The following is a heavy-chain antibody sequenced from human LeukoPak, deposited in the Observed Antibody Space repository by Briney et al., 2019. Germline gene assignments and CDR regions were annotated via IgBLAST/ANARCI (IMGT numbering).Heavy chain of an antibody. CDR3: VRGYSGYPYYLDY. Sequence: SETLSLTCTVSGGSISGYYWTWVRQPPGKGLEWIGYISYSGSTSSHPSLKSRVIISLDMSKSQFSLKLTSVTAADTAVYYCVRGYSGYPYYLDYWGQGTLVTVSS. D-gene: IGHD5-12*01. J-gene: IGHJ4*02. CDR1: GGSISGYY. CDR2: ISYSGST. V-gene: IGHV4-59*08.